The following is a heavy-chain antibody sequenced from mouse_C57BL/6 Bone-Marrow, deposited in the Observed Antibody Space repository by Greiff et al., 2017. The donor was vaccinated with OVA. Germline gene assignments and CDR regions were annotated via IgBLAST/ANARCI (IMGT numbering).Heavy chain of an antibody. V-gene: IGHV7-3*01. CDR2: IRNKATGYTT. CDR3: ARLYYDYDVAWFAY. J-gene: IGHJ3*01. Sequence: EVHLVESGGGLVQPGGSLSLSCAASGFTFTAYYMSWVRQPPGKALEWLGFIRNKATGYTTEYSASVKGRFTISSDNSQSILYLQMNALRAEDSATYYCARLYYDYDVAWFAYWGQGTLVTVSA. CDR1: GFTFTAYY. D-gene: IGHD2-4*01.